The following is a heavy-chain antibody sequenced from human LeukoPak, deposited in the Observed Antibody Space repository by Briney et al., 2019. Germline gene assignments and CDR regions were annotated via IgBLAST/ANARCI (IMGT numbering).Heavy chain of an antibody. CDR1: GSTVSSNY. V-gene: IGHV3-53*01. D-gene: IGHD1-26*01. CDR3: ARDLRVRWENYYMDV. Sequence: PGGSLRLSCAASGSTVSSNYMSWVRQAPGKGLEWVSVIYSGGSTYYADSVKGRFTLSRDNSKNTLYLQMNSLRAEDTAVYYCARDLRVRWENYYMDVWGKGTTVTISS. CDR2: IYSGGST. J-gene: IGHJ6*03.